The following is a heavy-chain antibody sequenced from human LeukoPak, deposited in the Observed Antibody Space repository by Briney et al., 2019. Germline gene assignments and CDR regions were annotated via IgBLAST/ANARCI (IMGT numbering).Heavy chain of an antibody. J-gene: IGHJ4*02. CDR3: AASRPRAAAGTFDY. Sequence: SQTLSLTCAVSGGSINSDGYSWSWIRQPPGKGLEWIGYIYHSGSTYYNPSLKSRVTISVDRSKNQFSLKLSSVTAADTAVYYCAASRPRAAAGTFDYWGQGTLVTVSS. CDR2: IYHSGST. CDR1: GGSINSDGYS. D-gene: IGHD6-13*01. V-gene: IGHV4-30-2*01.